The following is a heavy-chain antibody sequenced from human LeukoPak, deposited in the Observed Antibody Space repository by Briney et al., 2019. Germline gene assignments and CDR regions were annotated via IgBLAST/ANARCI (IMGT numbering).Heavy chain of an antibody. Sequence: SETLSLTCTVSGGSISSYYWSWIRQPPGKGLEWIGYIYYSGSTNYNPSLKGRVTMSVDTSKNQFSLNLSSVTAADTAVYYCARAYSGSCPDYWGQGTLVTVSS. CDR2: IYYSGST. CDR3: ARAYSGSCPDY. J-gene: IGHJ4*02. D-gene: IGHD1-26*01. CDR1: GGSISSYY. V-gene: IGHV4-59*12.